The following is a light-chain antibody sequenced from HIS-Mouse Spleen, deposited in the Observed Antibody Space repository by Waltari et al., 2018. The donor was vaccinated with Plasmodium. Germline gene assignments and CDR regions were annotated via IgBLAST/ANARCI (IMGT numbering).Light chain of an antibody. V-gene: IGKV3-15*01. CDR3: QQYNNWSFT. J-gene: IGKJ3*01. CDR2: GAS. Sequence: EIVMTQSPATLSVSPGDRATLSCTASQSVSSNLAWYQQKTGQAPRLLIYGASNRATGIPARFSGSGSGTEFTLTISSLQSEDFAVYYCQQYNNWSFTFGPGTKVDIK. CDR1: QSVSSN.